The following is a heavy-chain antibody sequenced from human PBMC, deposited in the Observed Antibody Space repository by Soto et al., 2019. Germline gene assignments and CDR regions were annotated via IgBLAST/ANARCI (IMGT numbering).Heavy chain of an antibody. J-gene: IGHJ6*02. Sequence: SGGSLRLSCAASGFTFSSYAMSWVRQAPGKGLEWVSAISGSGGSTYYADSVKGRFTISRDNSKNTLYLQMNSLRAEDTAVYYWAKMDRVAARPYGMDVWGQGTTVTVSS. CDR3: AKMDRVAARPYGMDV. D-gene: IGHD6-6*01. CDR2: ISGSGGST. V-gene: IGHV3-23*01. CDR1: GFTFSSYA.